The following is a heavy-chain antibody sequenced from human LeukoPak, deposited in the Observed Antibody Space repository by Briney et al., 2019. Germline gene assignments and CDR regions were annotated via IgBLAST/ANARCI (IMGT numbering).Heavy chain of an antibody. CDR1: GFTFTSSA. J-gene: IGHJ5*02. D-gene: IGHD3-9*01. CDR2: IVVGSGNT. Sequence: SVKVSCKASGFTFTSSAVQWVRQARGQRLEWIGWIVVGSGNTNYAQKFQERVTITRDMSTSTAYMELSSLRSEDTAVYYCACEGDHYEILSGQNWFDLWGQGTLVTVSS. V-gene: IGHV1-58*01. CDR3: ACEGDHYEILSGQNWFDL.